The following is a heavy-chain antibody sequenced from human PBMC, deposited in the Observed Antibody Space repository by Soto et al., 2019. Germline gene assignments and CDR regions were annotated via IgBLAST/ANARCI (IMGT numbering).Heavy chain of an antibody. CDR2: IYYSGST. Sequence: QLQRQESGPGLVKPSETLSLTCTVSGGSISSSSYYWGWIRQPPGKGLEWIGSIYYSGSTYYNPSLKSRVTRSGDTSKNQFPLKLSSVTAADTAVYYCARHQWVPRYYFDYWGQGTLVTVSS. V-gene: IGHV4-39*01. CDR3: ARHQWVPRYYFDY. J-gene: IGHJ4*02. CDR1: GGSISSSSYY. D-gene: IGHD1-26*01.